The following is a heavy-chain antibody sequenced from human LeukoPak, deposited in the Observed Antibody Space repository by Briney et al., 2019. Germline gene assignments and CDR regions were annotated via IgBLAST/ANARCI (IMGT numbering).Heavy chain of an antibody. CDR1: GYTFTSYD. CDR3: ARGGGASGDYFDY. V-gene: IGHV1-8*01. D-gene: IGHD1-26*01. CDR2: MNPNSGNT. Sequence: ASVKVSCKASGYTFTSYDINWVRQATGQGLEWMGWMNPNSGNTVYAQKFQGRCTMTRNTSISTAYMDLSSLRSEDTAVYYCARGGGASGDYFDYWGQGTLVTVSS. J-gene: IGHJ4*02.